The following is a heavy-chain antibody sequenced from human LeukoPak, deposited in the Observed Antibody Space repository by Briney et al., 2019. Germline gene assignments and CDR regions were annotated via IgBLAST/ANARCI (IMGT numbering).Heavy chain of an antibody. J-gene: IGHJ4*02. CDR3: ARDVDTAMPYGGNYFDY. CDR1: GDSVSGNSAA. CDR2: TYYRSKWYN. D-gene: IGHD5-18*01. V-gene: IGHV6-1*01. Sequence: SQTLSLTCAISGDSVSGNSAAWNWIRQSPSRGLEWLGRTYYRSKWYNDYAVSVKSRITINPDTSKNQFSLQLNSVTPEDTAVYYCARDVDTAMPYGGNYFDYWGQGTLVTVSS.